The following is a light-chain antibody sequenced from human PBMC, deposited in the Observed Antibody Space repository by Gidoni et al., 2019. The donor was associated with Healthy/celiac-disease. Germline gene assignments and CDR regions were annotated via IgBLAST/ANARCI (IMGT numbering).Light chain of an antibody. CDR3: QQRSNWPLT. V-gene: IGKV3-11*01. CDR2: DAS. CDR1: RSVSSY. Sequence: EIVLTQSPATLSLSPEERATLSCRASRSVSSYLAWYQQKPGQAPRLLIADASNRATGIPARFSGSGSGTDFTLTISSLEPEDFAVYYCQQRSNWPLTFGGGTKVEIK. J-gene: IGKJ4*01.